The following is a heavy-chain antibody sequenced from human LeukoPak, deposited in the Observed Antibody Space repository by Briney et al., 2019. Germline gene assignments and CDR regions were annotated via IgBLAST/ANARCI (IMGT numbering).Heavy chain of an antibody. Sequence: GGSLRLSCAASGFTFSNAWMSWVRQAPGKGLEWLGRIKSNTDGGTTDYAAPVKGRFTISRDDSKNTLYLQMNSLKTEDTAVYYCTAVYRVEGHYYYYMDGWGKGTTVTISS. CDR2: IKSNTDGGTT. D-gene: IGHD3-16*02. V-gene: IGHV3-15*01. CDR3: TAVYRVEGHYYYYMDG. J-gene: IGHJ6*03. CDR1: GFTFSNAW.